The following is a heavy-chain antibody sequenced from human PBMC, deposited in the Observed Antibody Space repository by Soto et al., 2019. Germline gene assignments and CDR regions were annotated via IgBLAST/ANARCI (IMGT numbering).Heavy chain of an antibody. Sequence: GESLKISCNGSGYTFTSYWIGWVRQLPGQGLEWMGIIFPGDSNTRYSPSFQGQVTISADNSISTAYLQWNSLKASDTAMYYCTSPPNYWGQGSLVTVSS. CDR2: IFPGDSNT. CDR1: GYTFTSYW. V-gene: IGHV5-51*01. CDR3: TSPPNY. J-gene: IGHJ4*02.